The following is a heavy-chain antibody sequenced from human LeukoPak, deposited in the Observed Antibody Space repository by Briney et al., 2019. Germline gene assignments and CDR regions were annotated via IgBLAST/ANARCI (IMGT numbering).Heavy chain of an antibody. D-gene: IGHD3-22*01. CDR3: ARLGGYYDPFDY. V-gene: IGHV4-30-4*08. J-gene: IGHJ4*02. CDR1: GASIKGGLY. CDR2: IYYSGSA. Sequence: SETLSLTCTVSGASIKGGLYWSWIRQHPGKGLEWIGYIYYSGSAYYNPSLKSRVSLSVDTSKNQFSLKLSSVTAADTAVYYCARLGGYYDPFDYWGQGTLVTVSS.